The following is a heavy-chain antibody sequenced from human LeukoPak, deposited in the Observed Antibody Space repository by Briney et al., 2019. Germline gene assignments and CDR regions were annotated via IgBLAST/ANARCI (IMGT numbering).Heavy chain of an antibody. CDR1: GFTVSSNY. CDR3: ARDFGDGYNFFY. V-gene: IGHV3-53*01. D-gene: IGHD5-24*01. Sequence: GGSLRLSCAASGFTVSSNYMSWVRQAPGKGLEWVSVIYSGGSTYYADSVKGRFTISRDNSKNTLYLQMNSLRVEDTAVYYCARDFGDGYNFFYWGQGTLVTVSS. J-gene: IGHJ4*02. CDR2: IYSGGST.